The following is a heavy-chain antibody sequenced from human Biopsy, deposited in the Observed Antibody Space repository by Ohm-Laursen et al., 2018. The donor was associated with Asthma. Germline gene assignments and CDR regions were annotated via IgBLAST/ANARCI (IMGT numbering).Heavy chain of an antibody. Sequence: GTLSLTCSVSGGSVSSDKYYWSWIRQPPGKGLEWIAYIFYSGATNYNPALKSRVAQSIDTSKSQFSLRLNSLSAADTAVYYCARGTIVAGIDYWGRGTLVTVSS. CDR3: ARGTIVAGIDY. V-gene: IGHV4-61*01. D-gene: IGHD5-12*01. CDR2: IFYSGAT. J-gene: IGHJ4*02. CDR1: GGSVSSDKYY.